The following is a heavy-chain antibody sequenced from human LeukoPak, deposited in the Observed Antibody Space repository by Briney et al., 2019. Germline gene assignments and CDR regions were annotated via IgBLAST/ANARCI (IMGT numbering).Heavy chain of an antibody. CDR3: ARDLSVYYYGSGSYSLPYFDY. Sequence: KASETLSLTCTVAGGSISRYYWSWIRQPAGKGLEWIGRIYTSGSTNYNPSLKSRVTMSVDTSKNQFSLKLSSVPAADTAVYYCARDLSVYYYGSGSYSLPYFDYWGQGTLVTVSS. CDR2: IYTSGST. D-gene: IGHD3-10*01. V-gene: IGHV4-4*07. CDR1: GGSISRYY. J-gene: IGHJ4*02.